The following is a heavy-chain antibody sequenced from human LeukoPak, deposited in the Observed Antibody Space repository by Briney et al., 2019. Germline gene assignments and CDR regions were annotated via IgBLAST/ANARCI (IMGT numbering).Heavy chain of an antibody. CDR3: AKGPLIEVAGTTWDY. Sequence: GGSLRLSCTDSGFTLSGYWMSWVRQAPGKGLEWLANIKQDGSETNYVDSVKGRFTISRDNAKNSLFLQMNSLRAEDTAVYYCAKGPLIEVAGTTWDYWGPGTLVTVSS. CDR1: GFTLSGYW. CDR2: IKQDGSET. J-gene: IGHJ4*02. V-gene: IGHV3-7*03. D-gene: IGHD6-19*01.